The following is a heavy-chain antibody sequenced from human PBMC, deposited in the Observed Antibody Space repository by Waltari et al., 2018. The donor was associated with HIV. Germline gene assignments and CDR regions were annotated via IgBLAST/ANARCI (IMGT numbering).Heavy chain of an antibody. V-gene: IGHV4-34*02. CDR3: ASYIIVATGTHFDS. J-gene: IGHJ4*02. CDR2: INDGGMT. Sequence: QVQLQQWGAGLLKPSETLSLTCAVYGPSFSNNHWTWIRQTPGKGLEWIGEINDGGMTNYNPSLGRRVAMSVETSKNQFSLKLKSVTAADTAIYYCASYIIVATGTHFDSWGQGTQVTVST. D-gene: IGHD3-22*01. CDR1: GPSFSNNH.